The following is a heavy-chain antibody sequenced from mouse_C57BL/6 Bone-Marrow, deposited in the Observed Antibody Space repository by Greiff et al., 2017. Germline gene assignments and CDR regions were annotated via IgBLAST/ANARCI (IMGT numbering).Heavy chain of an antibody. J-gene: IGHJ3*01. CDR2: INPYNGGT. D-gene: IGHD1-1*01. CDR1: GSTFTDYY. V-gene: IGHV1-19*01. Sequence: EVKLQESGPVLVKPGASVKMSCKASGSTFTDYYMNWVKQSHGKSLEWIGVINPYNGGTSYNQKFKGKATLTVDKSSSTAYMELNSLTSEDSAVYYCARDTVVGDFAYWGQGTLVTVSA. CDR3: ARDTVVGDFAY.